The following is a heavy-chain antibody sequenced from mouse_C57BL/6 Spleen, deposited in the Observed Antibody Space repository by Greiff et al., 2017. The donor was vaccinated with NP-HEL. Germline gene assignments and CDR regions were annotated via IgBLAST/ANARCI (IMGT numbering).Heavy chain of an antibody. CDR1: GFTFSSYG. Sequence: EVKLMESGGDLVKPGGSLKLSCAASGFTFSSYGMSWVRQTPDKRLEWVATISSGGSYTYYPDSVKGRFTISRDNAKNTLYLQMSSLKSEDTAMYYCARLSVRDYFDYWGQGTTLTVSS. CDR3: ARLSVRDYFDY. V-gene: IGHV5-6*01. D-gene: IGHD3-2*02. CDR2: ISSGGSYT. J-gene: IGHJ2*01.